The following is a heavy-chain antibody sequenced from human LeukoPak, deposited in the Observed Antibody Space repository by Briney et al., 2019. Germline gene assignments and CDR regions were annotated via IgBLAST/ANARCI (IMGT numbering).Heavy chain of an antibody. J-gene: IGHJ4*02. CDR3: ARQDVGWF. D-gene: IGHD2-15*01. CDR2: ISSSSSNK. Sequence: GGSLRLSCAASGFTFSRYTMNWVRQAPGKGLEWVSYISSSSSNKGYADSVKGRFTISRDNAKNSLYLQMNSLRAEDMAVYYCARQDVGWFWGQGTLVTVSS. V-gene: IGHV3-48*04. CDR1: GFTFSRYT.